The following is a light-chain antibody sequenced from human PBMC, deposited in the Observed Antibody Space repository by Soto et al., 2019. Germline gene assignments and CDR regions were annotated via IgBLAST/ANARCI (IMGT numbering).Light chain of an antibody. Sequence: QSVLTQPPSVSEAPGQRVTISCTGSSSNIGAGYEAHWYQQVPGTAPKLLIYENNNRPSGVPDRFSGSKSGTSASLAITGRQAEDEAEYYCQYYDSSLSGYVFGTGTKLNVL. CDR2: ENN. J-gene: IGLJ1*01. CDR1: SSNIGAGYE. V-gene: IGLV1-40*01. CDR3: QYYDSSLSGYV.